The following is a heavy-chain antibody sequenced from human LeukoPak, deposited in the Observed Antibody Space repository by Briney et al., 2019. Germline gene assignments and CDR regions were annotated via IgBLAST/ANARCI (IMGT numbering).Heavy chain of an antibody. CDR3: AGQVYYGMDV. CDR1: GFTVSSYS. CDR2: ISSSSSII. V-gene: IGHV3-48*02. Sequence: PGGSLRLSCAASGFTVSSYSMNWVRQAPGKGLEWVSYISSSSSIIYYADSVKGRFTISRDNAKNSLYLQMNSLRDKDTAVYYCAGQVYYGMDVWGQGTTVTVSS. J-gene: IGHJ6*02.